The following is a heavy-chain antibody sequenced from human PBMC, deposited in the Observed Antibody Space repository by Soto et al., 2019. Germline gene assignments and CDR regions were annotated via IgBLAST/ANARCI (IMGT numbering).Heavy chain of an antibody. D-gene: IGHD3-3*01. CDR3: STSFWSGYSYGMDV. CDR2: TRNKAYTYTT. J-gene: IGHJ6*02. V-gene: IGHV3-72*01. Sequence: GGSLRLSCAASGFTFSDHYMDWVRQAPGKGLEWVGRTRNKAYTYTTEYAASVKGRFTISRDDSKNSLYLQMNSLKTEDTAVYYCSTSFWSGYSYGMDVWGQGTTVTVSS. CDR1: GFTFSDHY.